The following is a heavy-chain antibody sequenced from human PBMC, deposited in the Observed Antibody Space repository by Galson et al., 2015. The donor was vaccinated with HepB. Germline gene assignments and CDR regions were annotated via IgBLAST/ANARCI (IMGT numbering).Heavy chain of an antibody. Sequence: SLRLSCAASGFTFSSYAMHWVRQAPGKGLEWVAVISYDGSNKYYADSVKGRFTISRDNSKNTLYLQMNSLRAEDTAVYYCARLRFGAFDIWGQGTMVTVSS. CDR3: ARLRFGAFDI. V-gene: IGHV3-30-3*01. CDR1: GFTFSSYA. CDR2: ISYDGSNK. J-gene: IGHJ3*02. D-gene: IGHD3-10*01.